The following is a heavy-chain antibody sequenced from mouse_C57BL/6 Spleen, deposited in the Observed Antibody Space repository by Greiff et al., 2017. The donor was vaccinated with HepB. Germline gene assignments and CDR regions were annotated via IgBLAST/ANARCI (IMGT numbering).Heavy chain of an antibody. Sequence: DVQLQESGPGLVKPSQSLSLTCSVTGYSITSGYYWNWIRQFPGNKLEWMGYISYDGSNNYNPSLKNRISITRDTSKNQFFLKLNSVTTEDTATYYCAREYYGSSYGGYFDVWGTGTTVTVSS. CDR3: AREYYGSSYGGYFDV. J-gene: IGHJ1*03. V-gene: IGHV3-6*01. CDR2: ISYDGSN. D-gene: IGHD1-1*01. CDR1: GYSITSGYY.